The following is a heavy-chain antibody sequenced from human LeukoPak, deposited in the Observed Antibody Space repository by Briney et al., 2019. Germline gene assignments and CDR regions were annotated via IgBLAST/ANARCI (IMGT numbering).Heavy chain of an antibody. CDR1: GFTFSSYW. D-gene: IGHD4-17*01. CDR3: ARVRRLGYFDY. CDR2: IKQDGSEK. V-gene: IGHV3-7*01. J-gene: IGHJ4*02. Sequence: GGSLRLSCAASGFTFSSYWMSWVRQAPGKGREWVANIKQDGSEKYYVDSVKGRFTISRDNAKNSLYLQMNRLRAEDTAVYYCARVRRLGYFDYWGQGTLVTVSS.